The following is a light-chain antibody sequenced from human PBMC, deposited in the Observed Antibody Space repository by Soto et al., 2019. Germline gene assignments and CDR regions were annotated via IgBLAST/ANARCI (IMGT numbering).Light chain of an antibody. CDR2: TAS. CDR1: QTIRNY. CDR3: QQSYRTPLT. Sequence: DIQMTQSPSSLSASVGDRVTITCRASQTIRNYLNWYQQKPGKAPKLLIYTASSLQSEVPSRFSGSGSGTDFTLTISSLQPEDFATYYCQQSYRTPLTFGGGTKV. J-gene: IGKJ4*01. V-gene: IGKV1-39*01.